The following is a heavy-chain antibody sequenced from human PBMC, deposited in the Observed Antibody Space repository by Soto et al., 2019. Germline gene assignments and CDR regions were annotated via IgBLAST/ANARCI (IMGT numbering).Heavy chain of an antibody. J-gene: IGHJ5*02. CDR1: GGSISSSSYY. Sequence: KSSETLSLTCTVSGGSISSSSYYWGWIRQPPGKGLEWIGSIYYSGSTYYNPSLKSRVTISVDTSKNQFSLKLSSVTAADTAVCYCARRGSSFSRAWFDPWGQGTLVTVSS. D-gene: IGHD6-13*01. CDR3: ARRGSSFSRAWFDP. V-gene: IGHV4-39*01. CDR2: IYYSGST.